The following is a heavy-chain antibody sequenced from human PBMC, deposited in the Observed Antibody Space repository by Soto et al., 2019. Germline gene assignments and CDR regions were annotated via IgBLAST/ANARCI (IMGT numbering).Heavy chain of an antibody. CDR1: GDSMTKYY. J-gene: IGHJ4*02. V-gene: IGHV4-4*07. CDR3: ARTVGAAYYFDF. D-gene: IGHD1-26*01. CDR2: VYTSGST. Sequence: QVQLQESGPGLVKPSETLSLTCTVSGDSMTKYYWSWIRQPAGKGLECIGRVYTSGSTNYNPSLKSRVTMSIDTSNKHFSLTLKSVTAADTAVYYCARTVGAAYYFDFWGQGALGTVSS.